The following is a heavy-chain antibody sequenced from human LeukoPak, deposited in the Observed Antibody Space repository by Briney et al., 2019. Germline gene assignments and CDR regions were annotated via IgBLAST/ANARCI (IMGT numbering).Heavy chain of an antibody. CDR3: ARVRSRSPSDYVWGSYRPHFAFDI. CDR1: GYTFTSYA. V-gene: IGHV7-4-1*02. Sequence: GASVKVSCKASGYTFTSYAMNWVRQAPGQGLEWMGWINTNTGNPTYAQGFTGRFVFSLDTSVSTAYLQISSLKAEDTAVYYCARVRSRSPSDYVWGSYRPHFAFDIWGQGTMVTVSS. D-gene: IGHD3-16*02. J-gene: IGHJ3*02. CDR2: INTNTGNP.